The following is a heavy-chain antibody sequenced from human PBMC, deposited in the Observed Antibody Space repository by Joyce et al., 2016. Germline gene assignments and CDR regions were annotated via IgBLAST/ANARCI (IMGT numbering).Heavy chain of an antibody. CDR2: VNDRGRT. J-gene: IGHJ1*01. D-gene: IGHD3-10*01. CDR1: GGSLSGYY. V-gene: IGHV4-34*01. CDR3: ARARRGIILARGEMGEYLQH. Sequence: QVQLQEWGAGLLKPSETLSLTCAVYGGSLSGYYWSWIRQAPGMGLEWIGEVNDRGRTNYNPSRKSRATTSMDTSKSQFSLRLTTVTAADTAVYFCARARRGIILARGEMGEYLQHWGRGTVVIVSS.